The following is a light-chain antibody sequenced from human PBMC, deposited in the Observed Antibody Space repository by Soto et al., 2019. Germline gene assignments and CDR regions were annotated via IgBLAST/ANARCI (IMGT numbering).Light chain of an antibody. CDR3: QHYNSYSEA. CDR1: QTISSW. Sequence: DIQMTQSPSALSVSLVYGFTITCLASQTISSWSAWYQQKPGKAPKLLIYKASTLKSGVPSRFSGSGSGTEFTLTISSLQPDDFATYYCQHYNSYSEAFGQGTRLEIK. J-gene: IGKJ5*01. CDR2: KAS. V-gene: IGKV1-5*03.